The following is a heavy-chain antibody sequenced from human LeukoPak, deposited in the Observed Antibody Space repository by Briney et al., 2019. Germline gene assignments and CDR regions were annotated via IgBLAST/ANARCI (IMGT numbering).Heavy chain of an antibody. D-gene: IGHD3-22*01. CDR2: IYPGGSDT. J-gene: IGHJ4*02. V-gene: IGHV5-51*01. Sequence: GESLKISCKGSGYSFTSYWIGWVRQMPGKGLEWMGIIYPGGSDTRYSPSFQGQVTISADKSISTAYLQWSSLKASDTAMYYCARVVDTAMVTYYYDSSGSPFDYWGQGTLVTVSS. CDR3: ARVVDTAMVTYYYDSSGSPFDY. CDR1: GYSFTSYW.